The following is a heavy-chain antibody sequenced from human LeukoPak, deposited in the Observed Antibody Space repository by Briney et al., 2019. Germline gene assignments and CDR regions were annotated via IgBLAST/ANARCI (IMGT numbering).Heavy chain of an antibody. J-gene: IGHJ6*03. D-gene: IGHD3-10*01. CDR3: ARDGSGSPGYYMDV. CDR2: IYYGDSDT. CDR1: GHSFSNYW. Sequence: GESLKISCKGSGHSFSNYWIAWVRQMPGKGVEWMGSIYYGDSDTRYSPSFQGQVTISADRSISTAYLQWRSLKASDTAMYYCARDGSGSPGYYMDVWGKGTTVTVSS. V-gene: IGHV5-51*01.